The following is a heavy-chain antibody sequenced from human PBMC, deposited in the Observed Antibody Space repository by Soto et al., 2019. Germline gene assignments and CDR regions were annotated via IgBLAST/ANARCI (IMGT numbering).Heavy chain of an antibody. V-gene: IGHV4-39*01. CDR3: ARHGSN. Sequence: SETLSLTCTVSGVSIINSSYYWGWIRRPPGKGLEWIGTIYYSGITYYNPSLKSRVTISVDTSKNQFSLKLTSVTAADTAVYYCARHGSNWGQGTLVTV. CDR1: GVSIINSSYY. CDR2: IYYSGIT. J-gene: IGHJ4*02.